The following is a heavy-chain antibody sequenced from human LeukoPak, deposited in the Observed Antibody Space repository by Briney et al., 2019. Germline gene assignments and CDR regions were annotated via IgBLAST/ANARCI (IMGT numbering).Heavy chain of an antibody. Sequence: GGSLRLSCAASGVTFSDYYMSWIRQAPGKGLEWVSYISSSGSTIYYADSVKGRFTISRDNAKNSLYLQMNSLRAEDTAVYYCARVLRYFDWLSLPANWGQGTLVTVSS. CDR1: GVTFSDYY. V-gene: IGHV3-11*04. D-gene: IGHD3-9*01. CDR3: ARVLRYFDWLSLPAN. J-gene: IGHJ4*02. CDR2: ISSSGSTI.